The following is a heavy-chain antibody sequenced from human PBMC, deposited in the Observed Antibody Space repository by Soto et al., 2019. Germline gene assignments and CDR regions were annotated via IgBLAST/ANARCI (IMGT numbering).Heavy chain of an antibody. V-gene: IGHV3-74*01. CDR2: INGDGSST. J-gene: IGHJ4*02. Sequence: PGGSLRLSCAASGFTFNTYWMHWVRQAPGKGLVWVSRINGDGSSTSYADSVKGRFTISRDNAKNTLYLQASGLRAEDTAVYYCARRVAATTGPYHFDSWGQGTLVTVSS. D-gene: IGHD2-15*01. CDR3: ARRVAATTGPYHFDS. CDR1: GFTFNTYW.